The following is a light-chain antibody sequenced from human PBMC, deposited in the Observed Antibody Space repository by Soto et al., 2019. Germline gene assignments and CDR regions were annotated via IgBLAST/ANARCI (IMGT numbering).Light chain of an antibody. CDR1: QSVSRF. CDR2: DAS. J-gene: IGKJ2*01. CDR3: QQRSTWPHT. Sequence: EIVLTQSPATLSLSPGERATLSCRASQSVSRFLAWFQQRPGQAPRLLIYDASNRASGVPARFSGSGSGTDFTLTISSLEPEDFAVYYCQQRSTWPHTFDQGTKLEI. V-gene: IGKV3-11*01.